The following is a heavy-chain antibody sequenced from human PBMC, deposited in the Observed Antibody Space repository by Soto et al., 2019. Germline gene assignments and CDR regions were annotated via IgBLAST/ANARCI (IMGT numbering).Heavy chain of an antibody. V-gene: IGHV4-39*07. D-gene: IGHD3-10*01. CDR2: IFYTGTT. CDR3: ARYQSITMVRGEGGAFDI. Sequence: SETLSLTCSVSGGSISYNSYYWGWIRQPPGKGLEWVGGIFYTGTTYYSPSLKSRVTISVDTSKNQFSLKLSSVTAADTAVYYCARYQSITMVRGEGGAFDIWGQGTMVTVSS. J-gene: IGHJ3*02. CDR1: GGSISYNSYY.